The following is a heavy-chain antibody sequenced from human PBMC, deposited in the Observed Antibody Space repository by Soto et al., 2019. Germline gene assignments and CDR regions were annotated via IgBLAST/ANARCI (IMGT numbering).Heavy chain of an antibody. CDR3: AIALRFLEWLLPSPWFDP. J-gene: IGHJ5*02. V-gene: IGHV1-24*01. Sequence: GASVKVSCKVSGYTLTELSMHWVRQAPGKGLEWMGGFDPEDGETIYAQKFQGRVTMTEDTSTDTAYMELSSLRSEDTAVYYCAIALRFLEWLLPSPWFDPWGQGTLVTVSS. CDR1: GYTLTELS. CDR2: FDPEDGET. D-gene: IGHD3-3*01.